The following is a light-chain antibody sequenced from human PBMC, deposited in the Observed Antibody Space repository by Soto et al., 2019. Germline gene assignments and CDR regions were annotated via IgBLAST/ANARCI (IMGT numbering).Light chain of an antibody. Sequence: QCVLTQPASVSGSAGQSIAISCTGTSSDVGGYNYVSWYQQHPGKAPKLILCDVSNRPSGVSDRFSGSKSGNTASLTISGLQAEDEADYYCSSYTTSSTYVFGTGTKVTVL. V-gene: IGLV2-14*01. CDR3: SSYTTSSTYV. J-gene: IGLJ1*01. CDR2: DVS. CDR1: SSDVGGYNY.